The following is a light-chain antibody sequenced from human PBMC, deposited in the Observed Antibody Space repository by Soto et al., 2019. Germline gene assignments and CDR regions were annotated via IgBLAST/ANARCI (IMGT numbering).Light chain of an antibody. CDR3: QQYNNWPPLT. CDR2: GAS. V-gene: IGKV3-15*01. J-gene: IGKJ1*01. Sequence: IVMTQSPATLSVPPGERATLSCRAGQSVSSNLAWYQQKPGQAPRLLIYGASTRATGIPARFSGSGSGTEFTLTISSLQSEDFAVYYCQQYNNWPPLTFGQGTKV. CDR1: QSVSSN.